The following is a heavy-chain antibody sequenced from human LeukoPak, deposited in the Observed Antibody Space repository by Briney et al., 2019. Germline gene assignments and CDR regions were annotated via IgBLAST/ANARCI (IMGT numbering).Heavy chain of an antibody. CDR1: GGSVSTYY. J-gene: IGHJ4*02. V-gene: IGHV4-59*02. CDR2: IYYSGST. CDR3: ASTSGYCSGGNCYSAFDY. D-gene: IGHD2-15*01. Sequence: ASETLSLTCTVSGGSVSTYYWNWIRQPPGKGLEWIGYIYYSGSTNYNPSLKSRLTISVDTSNNQFSLKLSSVTAADTAVYYCASTSGYCSGGNCYSAFDYWGQGTLVTVSS.